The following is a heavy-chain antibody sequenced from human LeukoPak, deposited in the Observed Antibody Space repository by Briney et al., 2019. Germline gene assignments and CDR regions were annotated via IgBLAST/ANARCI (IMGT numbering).Heavy chain of an antibody. V-gene: IGHV1-2*02. D-gene: IGHD6-19*01. CDR3: ARDLVVRGIAVAGTNY. Sequence: ASVKVSCKASGYTFTGYYIHWARQAPGQGLEWMGWINPNTGGTNYAQKFQGRVTMTRDTSISTAYMELSRLRSDDTAVYYCARDLVVRGIAVAGTNYWGQGTLVTVSS. J-gene: IGHJ4*02. CDR1: GYTFTGYY. CDR2: INPNTGGT.